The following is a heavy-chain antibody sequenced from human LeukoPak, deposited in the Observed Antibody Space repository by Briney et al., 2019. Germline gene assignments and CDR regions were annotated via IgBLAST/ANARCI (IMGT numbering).Heavy chain of an antibody. CDR2: INSDGSTT. CDR3: AKDRGSVAGSPFDY. CDR1: GFTFSSYW. J-gene: IGHJ4*02. Sequence: GGSLRLSCAASGFTFSSYWMHWVRQAPGKGLVWVSRINSDGSTTTYADSVKGRFTISRDNSKNTLYLQMNSLRAEDTAVYYCAKDRGSVAGSPFDYWGQGTLVTVSS. D-gene: IGHD6-19*01. V-gene: IGHV3-74*01.